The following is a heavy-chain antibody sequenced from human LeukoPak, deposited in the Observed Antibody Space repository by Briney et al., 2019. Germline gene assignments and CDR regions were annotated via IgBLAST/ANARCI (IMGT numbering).Heavy chain of an antibody. Sequence: QPGGSLRLSCAASGFTFSSYAMSWVRQAPGEGLEWVSSISASGGSTYYADSVKGRFTISRDSSKNTLYLQMNSLRAEDTAVYYCAKRLLSGSYYFDYWGQGTLVTVSS. V-gene: IGHV3-23*01. CDR2: ISASGGST. D-gene: IGHD3-10*01. J-gene: IGHJ4*02. CDR3: AKRLLSGSYYFDY. CDR1: GFTFSSYA.